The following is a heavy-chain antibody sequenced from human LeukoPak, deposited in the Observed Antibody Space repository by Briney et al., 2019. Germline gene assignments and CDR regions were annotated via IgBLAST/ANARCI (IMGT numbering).Heavy chain of an antibody. D-gene: IGHD3-22*01. J-gene: IGHJ6*03. Sequence: GGSLRLSCAVSGFTVSSNYMSWVRQAPGKGLEWVSVIYSGGSTYYADSVKGRFTISRDNSKNTLYLQMNSLRAEDTAVYYCARDKGLGYYDSSGSYYYYYYMDVWGKGTTVTISS. V-gene: IGHV3-66*01. CDR2: IYSGGST. CDR3: ARDKGLGYYDSSGSYYYYYYMDV. CDR1: GFTVSSNY.